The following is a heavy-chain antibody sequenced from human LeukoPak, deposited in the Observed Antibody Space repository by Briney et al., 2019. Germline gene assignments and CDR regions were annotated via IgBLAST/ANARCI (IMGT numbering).Heavy chain of an antibody. Sequence: SETLSLTCTVSGGSISSSSYYWGWLRQPPGKGLEWNGSIYYSGSTYYNPSLKSRVTISADTSKNQLSLKLSSVSAADTAVYYCAREVFTVTTGMGWFDPWGQGTLVTVSS. V-gene: IGHV4-39*07. J-gene: IGHJ5*02. CDR1: GGSISSSSYY. CDR2: IYYSGST. D-gene: IGHD4-11*01. CDR3: AREVFTVTTGMGWFDP.